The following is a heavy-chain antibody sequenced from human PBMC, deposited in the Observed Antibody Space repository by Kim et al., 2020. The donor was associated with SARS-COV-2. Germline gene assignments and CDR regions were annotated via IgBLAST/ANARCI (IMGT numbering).Heavy chain of an antibody. Sequence: GGSLRLSCAASGFTFSNYDMTWVRQAPGKGLEWVSTIIGSGGTTYYADSVKGRFTISRDNAKNSLYLRMNSLRVEDTAVYYCVKDGDVAGTHCYYFYY. V-gene: IGHV3-23*01. CDR2: IIGSGGTT. D-gene: IGHD1-1*01. J-gene: IGHJ6*03. CDR3: VKDGDVAGTHCYYFYY. CDR1: GFTFSNYD.